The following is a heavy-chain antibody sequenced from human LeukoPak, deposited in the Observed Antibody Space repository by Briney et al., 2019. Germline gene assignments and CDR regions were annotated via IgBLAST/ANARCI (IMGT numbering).Heavy chain of an antibody. CDR2: INHTGTT. V-gene: IGHV4-34*01. D-gene: IGHD6-13*01. CDR1: GVSFSDYY. J-gene: IGHJ5*02. CDR3: ARKEGGQLANTRRWFDP. Sequence: SETLSLTCAVYGVSFSDYYWSWIRQPPGEGLEWIGEINHTGTTNYNPSLKSRVTISVDTSKNQLSLKLKSVTAADTAVYYCARKEGGQLANTRRWFDPWGQGTLVTVSS.